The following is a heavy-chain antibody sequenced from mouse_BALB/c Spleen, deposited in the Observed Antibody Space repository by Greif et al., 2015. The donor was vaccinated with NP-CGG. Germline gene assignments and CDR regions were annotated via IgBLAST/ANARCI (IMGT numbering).Heavy chain of an antibody. CDR1: GGKERSFG. CDR3: ARGAGKSPYYAMDY. J-gene: IGHJ4*01. V-gene: IGHV5-17*02. D-gene: IGHD2-1*01. Sequence: EVKLEESGGGLVQPGGSRKLERAASGGKERSFGKHWVRQAPEKGLEWVAYISRGRRTTYYADTVKGRITISRDNPKNTLFLPLTSLLSEDTAMYYCARGAGKSPYYAMDYWGHGTSVTVSS. CDR2: ISRGRRTT.